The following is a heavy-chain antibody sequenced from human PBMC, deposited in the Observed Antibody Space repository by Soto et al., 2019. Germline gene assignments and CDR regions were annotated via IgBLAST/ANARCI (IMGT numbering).Heavy chain of an antibody. J-gene: IGHJ4*02. V-gene: IGHV3-20*01. CDR2: TNWNGATT. CDR3: ARDSDDSTGYYDY. Sequence: EVQLVVSGGGVVRPGGSMRLSCTASGFTFDDYSMTWVRQIPGKGLEWVSTTNWNGATTAYADSVRGRFTISRDNAKISLYLQLDTVTAEDTAFYHCARDSDDSTGYYDYWGQGTLVTVSS. D-gene: IGHD4-4*01. CDR1: GFTFDDYS.